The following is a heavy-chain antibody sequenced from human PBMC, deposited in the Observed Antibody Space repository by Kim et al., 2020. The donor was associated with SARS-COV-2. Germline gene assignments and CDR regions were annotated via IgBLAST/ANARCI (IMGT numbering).Heavy chain of an antibody. V-gene: IGHV4-59*01. Sequence: GRTNYHPALKSRVTLSVDTSKNQFSRKLSSVTAADTAVYYCARSIGGKGPWGQGTLVTVSS. D-gene: IGHD2-15*01. CDR3: ARSIGGKGP. J-gene: IGHJ5*02. CDR2: GRT.